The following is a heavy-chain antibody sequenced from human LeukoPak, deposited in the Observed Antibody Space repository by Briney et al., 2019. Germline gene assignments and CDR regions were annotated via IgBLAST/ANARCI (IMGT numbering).Heavy chain of an antibody. D-gene: IGHD2-2*01. CDR1: GGSFSGYY. Sequence: SETLSLTCAVYGGSFSGYYWSWIRQPPGKGLEWIGEINHSGSTNYNPSLKSRVTISVDTSKNQFSLKLSSVTAADTAVYYCARGRVVPAAISAMEVHSGDYWGQGTLVTVSS. CDR2: INHSGST. CDR3: ARGRVVPAAISAMEVHSGDY. V-gene: IGHV4-34*01. J-gene: IGHJ4*02.